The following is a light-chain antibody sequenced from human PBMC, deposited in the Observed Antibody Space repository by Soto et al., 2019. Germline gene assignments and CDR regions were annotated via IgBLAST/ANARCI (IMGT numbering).Light chain of an antibody. CDR3: SSKRDSSTLFV. J-gene: IGLJ1*01. V-gene: IGLV2-14*01. CDR1: SSDVGAYSY. Sequence: QSVLTQPASVSGSPGQSITISCTGTSSDVGAYSYVSWYQHHPGKVPKLLIYEVTNRPSGVSDRFSGSKSGNTASLTISGLQAEDEADYYCSSKRDSSTLFVFGNGTKVTVL. CDR2: EVT.